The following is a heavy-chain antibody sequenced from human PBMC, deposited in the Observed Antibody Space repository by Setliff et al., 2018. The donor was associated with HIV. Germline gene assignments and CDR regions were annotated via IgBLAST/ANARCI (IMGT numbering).Heavy chain of an antibody. CDR2: IWYDGSNK. V-gene: IGHV3-33*01. D-gene: IGHD3-16*01. CDR1: GFSFSNYG. J-gene: IGHJ3*02. Sequence: GGSLRLSCAASGFSFSNYGMHWVRQAPGRGLEWVSIIWYDGSNKFYADSVKGRFTISRDNSKNTLHLQMNSLRVEDTAVYYCARWPREVAEMGGAFDSWGQGTMVTVSS. CDR3: ARWPREVAEMGGAFDS.